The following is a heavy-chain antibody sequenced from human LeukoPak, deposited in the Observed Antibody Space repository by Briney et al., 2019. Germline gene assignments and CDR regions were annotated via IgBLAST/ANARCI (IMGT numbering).Heavy chain of an antibody. CDR3: ARSTLNSGSYFY. J-gene: IGHJ4*02. D-gene: IGHD1-26*01. CDR2: IIPILGIA. Sequence: SVKVSCKASGGTFSSYAISWVRQAPGQGLEWMGRIIPILGIANYAQKFQGRVTITADKSTSTAYMELSSLRSEDTAVYYCARSTLNSGSYFYWGQGTLVTVSS. V-gene: IGHV1-69*04. CDR1: GGTFSSYA.